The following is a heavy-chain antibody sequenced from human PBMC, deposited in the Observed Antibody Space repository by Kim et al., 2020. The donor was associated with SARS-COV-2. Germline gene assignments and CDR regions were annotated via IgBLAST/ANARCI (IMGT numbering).Heavy chain of an antibody. CDR3: AGYSSSWYYFDY. D-gene: IGHD6-13*01. CDR2: IYYSWST. V-gene: IGHV4-31*03. CDR1: GGSISSGGYY. Sequence: SETLSLTCTVSGGSISSGGYYWRWIRQHPGKGLEWIGYIYYSWSTYYNPSLKSRVTISVDTSKNQFSLKLSSVTAADTAVYYCAGYSSSWYYFDYWGQGTLVTVSS. J-gene: IGHJ4*02.